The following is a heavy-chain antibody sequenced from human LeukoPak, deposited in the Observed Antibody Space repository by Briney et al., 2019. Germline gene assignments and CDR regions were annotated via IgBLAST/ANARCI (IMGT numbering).Heavy chain of an antibody. CDR3: ARGPSDPHDYGGNYDREDFGTLDY. V-gene: IGHV4-39*07. Sequence: PSETLSLTCTVSGGSISSSSYYWGWIRQPPGKGLEWIGSIYYSGSTYYNPSLKSRVTISVDTSKNQFSLKLSSVTAADTAVHYCARGPSDPHDYGGNYDREDFGTLDYWGQGTLVTVSS. CDR1: GGSISSSSYY. CDR2: IYYSGST. J-gene: IGHJ4*02. D-gene: IGHD4-23*01.